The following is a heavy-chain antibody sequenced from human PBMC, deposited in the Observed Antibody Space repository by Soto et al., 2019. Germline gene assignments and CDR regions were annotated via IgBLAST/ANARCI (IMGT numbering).Heavy chain of an antibody. CDR2: INSDGSST. V-gene: IGHV3-74*01. J-gene: IGHJ6*02. Sequence: PGGSLRLSCAASGFTFSSYWMHWVRQAPGKGLVWVSRINSDGSSTSYADSVKGRFTISRDNAKNTLYLQMNSLRAEDTAVYYCARASSGWYKDYYYGMDVWGQGTTVTVSS. CDR1: GFTFSSYW. D-gene: IGHD6-19*01. CDR3: ARASSGWYKDYYYGMDV.